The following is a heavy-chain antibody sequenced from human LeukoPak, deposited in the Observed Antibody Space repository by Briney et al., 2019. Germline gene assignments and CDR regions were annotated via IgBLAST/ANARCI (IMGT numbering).Heavy chain of an antibody. CDR2: IRYDGSKK. J-gene: IGHJ4*02. V-gene: IGHV3-30*02. CDR3: VREGLVVVAATLDY. CDR1: GFTFSSYG. D-gene: IGHD2-15*01. Sequence: GGSLRLSCAASGFTFSSYGMHWVRQAPGKGLEWVAFIRYDGSKKYYTDSVKGRFTISRDNSKNTLFLQMSSLRVDDTAVYYCVREGLVVVAATLDYWGQGALVTVSS.